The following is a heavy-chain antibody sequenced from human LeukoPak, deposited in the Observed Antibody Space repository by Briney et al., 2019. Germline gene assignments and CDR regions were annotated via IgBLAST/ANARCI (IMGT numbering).Heavy chain of an antibody. CDR2: INHSGST. CDR3: ARGSTPYYYDSSGYYPTYYYYYTAV. J-gene: IGHJ6*03. D-gene: IGHD3-22*01. V-gene: IGHV4-34*01. Sequence: SSETLSLTCAVYGGSFSGYYWSWIRQPPGKGLEWIGEINHSGSTNYNPSLKSRVTISVDTSKNQFSLKLSSVTAADTAVYYCARGSTPYYYDSSGYYPTYYYYYTAVWGKGSTVTVSS. CDR1: GGSFSGYY.